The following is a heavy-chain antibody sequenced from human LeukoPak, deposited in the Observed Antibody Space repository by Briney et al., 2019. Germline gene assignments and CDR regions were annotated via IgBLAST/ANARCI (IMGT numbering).Heavy chain of an antibody. CDR2: IYYSGST. CDR1: GGSISSSSYY. V-gene: IGHV4-39*01. D-gene: IGHD3-10*01. CDR3: VYGSGSYYPADFDY. J-gene: IGHJ4*02. Sequence: NTSETLSLTCTVSGGSISSSSYYWGWIRQPPGKGLEWIGSIYYSGSTYYNPSLKSRVTISVDTSKNQFSLKLSSVTAADTAVYYCVYGSGSYYPADFDYWGQGTLVTVSS.